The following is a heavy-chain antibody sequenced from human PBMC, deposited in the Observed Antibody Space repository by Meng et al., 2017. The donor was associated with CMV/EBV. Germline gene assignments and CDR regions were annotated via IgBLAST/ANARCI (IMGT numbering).Heavy chain of an antibody. CDR2: IYHSGST. V-gene: IGHV4-4*02. CDR1: GDSISSSNW. Sequence: CAVSGDSISSSNWWSWVRQPPGKGLEWIGEIYHSGSTNYNPSLKSRVTISVDKSKNQFSLKLSSVTAADTAVYYCARVQRSSSFGFDPWGQGTLSPSPQ. CDR3: ARVQRSSSFGFDP. J-gene: IGHJ5*02. D-gene: IGHD6-6*01.